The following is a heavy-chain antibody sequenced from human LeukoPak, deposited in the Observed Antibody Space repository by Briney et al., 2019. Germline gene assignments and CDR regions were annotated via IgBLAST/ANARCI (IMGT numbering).Heavy chain of an antibody. J-gene: IGHJ4*02. CDR2: ISAYNGNT. CDR1: EYTFTDYY. Sequence: GASVKVSCKASEYTFTDYYIHWVRQAPGQGLEWMGWISAYNGNTNYAQKLQGRVTMTTDTSTSTAYMELRSLRSDDTAVYYCARARGFGGYSLYYFDYWGQGTLVTVSS. V-gene: IGHV1-18*04. CDR3: ARARGFGGYSLYYFDY. D-gene: IGHD5-18*01.